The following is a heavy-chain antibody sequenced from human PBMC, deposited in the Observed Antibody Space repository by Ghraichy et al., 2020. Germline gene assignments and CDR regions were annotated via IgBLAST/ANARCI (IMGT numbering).Heavy chain of an antibody. D-gene: IGHD4-17*01. J-gene: IGHJ5*02. Sequence: SQTLSLTCTVSGGSISSGGYYWSWIRQHPGKGLEWIGYIYYSGSTYYNPSLKSRVTISVDTSKNQFSLKLSSVTAADTAVYYCARGTVTTEQMKFDPWGQGTLVTVSS. CDR2: IYYSGST. CDR1: GGSISSGGYY. CDR3: ARGTVTTEQMKFDP. V-gene: IGHV4-31*03.